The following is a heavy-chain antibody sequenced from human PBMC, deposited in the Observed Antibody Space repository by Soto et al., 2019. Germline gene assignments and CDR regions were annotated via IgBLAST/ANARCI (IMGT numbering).Heavy chain of an antibody. CDR1: GGSISSSYW. CDR2: IYHSGST. CDR3: ARVSGSYYYGMDV. J-gene: IGHJ6*02. Sequence: QVQLQESGPGPVKPSGTLSLTCAVSGGSISSSYWWSWVRQPPGKGLEWIGEIYHSGSTNYNTSLKSRLTISVDKSMNQFSLKVTSVTAADTAVYYCARVSGSYYYGMDVWGQGTTVTVSS. V-gene: IGHV4-4*02.